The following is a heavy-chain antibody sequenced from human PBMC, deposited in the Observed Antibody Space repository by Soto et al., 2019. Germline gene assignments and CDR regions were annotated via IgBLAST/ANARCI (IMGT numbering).Heavy chain of an antibody. CDR2: IYYSGST. CDR3: AIAFLHEFIVVVPAAMPIWFDP. D-gene: IGHD2-2*01. CDR1: GGSISSGGYY. J-gene: IGHJ5*02. Sequence: QVQLQESGPGLVKPSQTLSLTCTVSGGSISSGGYYWSWIRQHPGKGLEWIGYIYYSGSTYYNPSLKSRVTISVDTSKNQFSLKLSSVTAADTAVYYCAIAFLHEFIVVVPAAMPIWFDPWGQGTLVTVSS. V-gene: IGHV4-31*03.